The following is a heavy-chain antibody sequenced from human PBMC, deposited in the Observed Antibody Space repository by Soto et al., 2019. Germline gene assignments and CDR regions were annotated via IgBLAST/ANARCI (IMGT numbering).Heavy chain of an antibody. V-gene: IGHV1-69*13. CDR3: ARDGDSGTYEY. D-gene: IGHD5-12*01. J-gene: IGHJ4*02. CDR1: GDSFSSYA. CDR2: IVPIFGSR. Sequence: SVKVSCKASGDSFSSYAMSWVRQAPGQGLEWMGGIVPIFGSRNYAQKLQGRVTITADESTSTVYMELTSLTYDDTAIYYCARDGDSGTYEYWGQGTLVTSPQ.